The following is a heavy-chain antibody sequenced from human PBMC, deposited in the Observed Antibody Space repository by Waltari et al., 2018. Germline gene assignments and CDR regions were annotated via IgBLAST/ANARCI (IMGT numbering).Heavy chain of an antibody. CDR2: IRSDGSST. D-gene: IGHD3-22*01. CDR1: GFTFSRYW. Sequence: EEQLVESGGGLAQPGESLRLSCAAPGFTFSRYWMDWVRQAPGKGLVWVSRIRSDGSSTTYADSVKGRFTISRDNAKNTLYVQMNRLRAEDTAVYYCARVATKTYSSPVPGRPYYYGMDVWGQGTTVTVSS. V-gene: IGHV3-74*01. CDR3: ARVATKTYSSPVPGRPYYYGMDV. J-gene: IGHJ6*02.